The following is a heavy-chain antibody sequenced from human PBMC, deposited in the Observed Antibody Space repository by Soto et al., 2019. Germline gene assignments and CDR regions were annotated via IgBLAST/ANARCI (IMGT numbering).Heavy chain of an antibody. J-gene: IGHJ4*02. Sequence: QVQLVQCGGEVKKPGASVKVSCKASGYIFNSFGISWVRQAPGQGLEWMGWISAYTGNTKYAQNFQGRVTMTTDTSTSTAYMELMSLRSDDTAVYYCARRWTTGEIDYWGQGTLVTVSS. V-gene: IGHV1-18*01. D-gene: IGHD4-17*01. CDR2: ISAYTGNT. CDR3: ARRWTTGEIDY. CDR1: GYIFNSFG.